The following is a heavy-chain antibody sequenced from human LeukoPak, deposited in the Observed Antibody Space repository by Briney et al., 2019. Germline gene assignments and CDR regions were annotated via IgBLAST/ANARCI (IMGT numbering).Heavy chain of an antibody. CDR1: GFTFSSYD. V-gene: IGHV3-13*01. CDR3: ARVAAAGGIDY. J-gene: IGHJ4*02. CDR2: IGTGGDT. D-gene: IGHD6-13*01. Sequence: GGSLRLSCAASGFTFSSYDIHCVRQATGKGLEWVSAIGTGGDTYYPGSVKGRFTNSRENAKNSLYLQMNSLRAGDTAVYYCARVAAAGGIDYWGQGTLVTVSS.